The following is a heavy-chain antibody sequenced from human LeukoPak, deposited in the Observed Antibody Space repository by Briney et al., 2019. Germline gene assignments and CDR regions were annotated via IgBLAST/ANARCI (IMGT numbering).Heavy chain of an antibody. CDR1: GFTFSSNG. CDR3: ARSGVIIPTYFDY. CDR2: IQYDGSKK. V-gene: IGHV3-30*02. J-gene: IGHJ4*02. D-gene: IGHD3-3*01. Sequence: PGGSLRLSCVASGFTFSSNGMHWVRQAPGKGLEWVTFIQYDGSKKYYADSVRGRFTISRDNAKKSLYLQMNSLRAEDTALYYCARSGVIIPTYFDYWGQGTLVTVSS.